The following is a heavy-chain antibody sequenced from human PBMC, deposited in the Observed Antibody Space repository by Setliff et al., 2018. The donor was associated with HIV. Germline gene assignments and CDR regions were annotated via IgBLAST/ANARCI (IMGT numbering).Heavy chain of an antibody. CDR2: VYASAYS. Sequence: PSETLSLTCTVSGDSIGNYYWNWIRQPAGKGMALIGRVYASAYSNSNPSLKSRVTMSVDTSQNQFSLKLRSVNAADTAVYDCARDWVTRSNYYVSVIPLYFDFWGRGILVTVSS. V-gene: IGHV4-4*07. D-gene: IGHD3-10*01. CDR1: GDSIGNYY. CDR3: ARDWVTRSNYYVSVIPLYFDF. J-gene: IGHJ2*01.